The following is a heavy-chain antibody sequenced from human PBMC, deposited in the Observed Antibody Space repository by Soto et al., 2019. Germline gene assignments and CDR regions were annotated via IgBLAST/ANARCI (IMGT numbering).Heavy chain of an antibody. V-gene: IGHV3-74*01. J-gene: IGHJ6*03. D-gene: IGHD6-19*01. CDR3: ARGEQWLLYYYMDV. Sequence: GGSLRLSCTASGFAFSSHWMHWVRQAPGKGLVWVSRINSDGSISNYADSVKGRFTISRDNAKNTLYLQMHSLRAEDTAVYYCARGEQWLLYYYMDVWGKGTTVTVSS. CDR1: GFAFSSHW. CDR2: INSDGSIS.